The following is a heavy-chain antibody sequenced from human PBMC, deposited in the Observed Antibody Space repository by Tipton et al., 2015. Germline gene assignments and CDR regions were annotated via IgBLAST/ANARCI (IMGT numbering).Heavy chain of an antibody. D-gene: IGHD2-2*01. Sequence: TLSLTCTVSGGSISSYYWSWIRQPPGMGLEWIGYISYSGSTNSNPSLESRVTISADMSKNQFSLKLSSLTAADTAVYYCARTIVVVPAAQWGGWFDPWGQGTLVTVSS. J-gene: IGHJ5*02. CDR3: ARTIVVVPAAQWGGWFDP. V-gene: IGHV4-59*01. CDR1: GGSISSYY. CDR2: ISYSGST.